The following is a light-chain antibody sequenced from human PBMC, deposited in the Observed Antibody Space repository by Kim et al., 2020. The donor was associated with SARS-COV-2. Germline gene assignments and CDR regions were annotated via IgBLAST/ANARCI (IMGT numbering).Light chain of an antibody. V-gene: IGLV4-69*01. CDR3: QTWGAGLRV. Sequence: QLVLTQSPSASASLGASVKLTCTLSSGHSNYAIAWHQQQPEKGPRYLMKLNSDGSHSKGDGIPDRFSGSSSGAERYLTISSLQSEDEADYYCQTWGAGLRVFGGGTQLTVL. CDR1: SGHSNYA. CDR2: LNSDGSH. J-gene: IGLJ3*02.